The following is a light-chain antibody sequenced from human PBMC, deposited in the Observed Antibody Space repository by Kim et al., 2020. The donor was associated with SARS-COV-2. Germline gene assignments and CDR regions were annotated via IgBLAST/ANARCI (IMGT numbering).Light chain of an antibody. Sequence: QTVTISCSGSRSNVGANSVTWYQQLPGTAPKLLIYNDNQRPSGVPDRFSGSKSGTSASLAINGLQSDDEADYYCAAWDDSLGGLWVFGGGTQLTVL. V-gene: IGLV1-44*01. CDR1: RSNVGANS. CDR2: NDN. J-gene: IGLJ3*02. CDR3: AAWDDSLGGLWV.